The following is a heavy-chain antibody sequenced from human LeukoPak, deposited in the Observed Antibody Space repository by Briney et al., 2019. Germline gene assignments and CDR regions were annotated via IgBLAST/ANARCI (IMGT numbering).Heavy chain of an antibody. J-gene: IGHJ4*02. CDR2: ISGPGGST. V-gene: IGHV3-23*01. D-gene: IGHD6-6*01. CDR1: GFTFSSYV. CDR3: ARGGSSSADN. Sequence: PGGSLRLSCAASGFTFSSYVMTWVRQAPGKGLEWVSAISGPGGSTYYADSVKGRFTISRDNSKNTLYLQMNSLRAEDTAVYYCARGGSSSADNWGQGTLVTVSS.